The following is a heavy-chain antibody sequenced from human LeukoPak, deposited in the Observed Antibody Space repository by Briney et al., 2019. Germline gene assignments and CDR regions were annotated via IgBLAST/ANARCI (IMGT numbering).Heavy chain of an antibody. Sequence: SETLSLTCTVSGYSISSGYYWGWIRQPPGKGLEWIGSIYHSGSTYYNPSLKSRVTISVDTSKNQFSLKLSSVTAADTAVYYREWFGDGIDYWGQGTLVTVSS. CDR3: EWFGDGIDY. J-gene: IGHJ4*02. D-gene: IGHD3-10*01. CDR1: GYSISSGYY. CDR2: IYHSGST. V-gene: IGHV4-38-2*02.